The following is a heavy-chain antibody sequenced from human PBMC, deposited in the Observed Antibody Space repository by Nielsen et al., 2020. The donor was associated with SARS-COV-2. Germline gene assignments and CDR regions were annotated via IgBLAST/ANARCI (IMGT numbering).Heavy chain of an antibody. CDR3: ARHRGARLYYYYGMDV. CDR2: IDPSDSYT. CDR1: GYSFTSYW. V-gene: IGHV5-10-1*01. D-gene: IGHD1-26*01. Sequence: GESLKISCKGSGYSFTSYWISWVRQMPGKGLKWMGRIDPSDSYTNYSPSFQGHVTISADKSISTAYLQWSSLKASDTAMYYCARHRGARLYYYYGMDVWGQGTTVTVSS. J-gene: IGHJ6*02.